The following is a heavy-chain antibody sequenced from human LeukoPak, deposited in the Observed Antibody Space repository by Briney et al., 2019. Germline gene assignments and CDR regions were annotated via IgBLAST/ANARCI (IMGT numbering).Heavy chain of an antibody. D-gene: IGHD3-22*01. J-gene: IGHJ4*02. Sequence: SQTLSLTCTVSGGSISSGSYYWSWIRQPAGKGLEWIGRIYTSGSTNYNPSLKSRVTISVDTSKNQFSLKLSSVTAADTAVYYCARAADYYDSSGNGDYWGQGTLVTVSS. CDR1: GGSISSGSYY. CDR2: IYTSGST. CDR3: ARAADYYDSSGNGDY. V-gene: IGHV4-61*02.